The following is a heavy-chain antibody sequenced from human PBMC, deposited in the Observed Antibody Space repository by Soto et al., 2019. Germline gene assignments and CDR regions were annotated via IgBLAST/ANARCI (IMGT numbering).Heavy chain of an antibody. CDR3: ARVKRSGSYYYYGMDV. Sequence: SETLSLTCTVSGGSMSSYYWSWIRQPPGKGLEWIGYIYYSGSTYYNPSLKSRVTISVDTSKNQFSLKLSSVTAADTAVYYCARVKRSGSYYYYGMDVWGQGTTVTVSS. V-gene: IGHV4-59*12. J-gene: IGHJ6*02. D-gene: IGHD1-26*01. CDR2: IYYSGST. CDR1: GGSMSSYY.